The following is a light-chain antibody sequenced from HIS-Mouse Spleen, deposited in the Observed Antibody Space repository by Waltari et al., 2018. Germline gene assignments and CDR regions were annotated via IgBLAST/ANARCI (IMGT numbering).Light chain of an antibody. J-gene: IGLJ1*01. Sequence: SYELTQPPSESVSPGQTASITCSGDKLGDKYACWYQQKPGQSPVLVIYQDSKRPSGIPERFSGSNSGNTATLTISGTQAMDEADYYCQAWDSSFYVFGTGTKVTVL. CDR2: QDS. V-gene: IGLV3-1*01. CDR1: KLGDKY. CDR3: QAWDSSFYV.